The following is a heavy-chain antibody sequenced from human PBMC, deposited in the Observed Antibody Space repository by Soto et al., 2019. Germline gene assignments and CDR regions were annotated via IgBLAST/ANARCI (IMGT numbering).Heavy chain of an antibody. CDR3: AKDQGVYGSLFDY. V-gene: IGHV3-23*01. Sequence: GGSLRLSCAASGFTFSSYAMSWVRQAPGKGLESVSAISGSGGSTYYADSVKGRFTISRDNSKNTLYLQMNSLRAEDTAVYYCAKDQGVYGSLFDYWGQGTLVTVSS. D-gene: IGHD3-10*01. CDR1: GFTFSSYA. J-gene: IGHJ4*02. CDR2: ISGSGGST.